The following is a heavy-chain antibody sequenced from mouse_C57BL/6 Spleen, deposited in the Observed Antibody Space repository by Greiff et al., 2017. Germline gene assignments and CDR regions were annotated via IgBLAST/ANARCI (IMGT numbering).Heavy chain of an antibody. D-gene: IGHD4-1*01. Sequence: EVKLMESEGGLVQPGSSMKLSCTASGFTFSDYYMAWVRQVPEKGLEWVANINYDGSSTYYLDSLKSRFIISRDNAKNILYLQMSSLKSEDTATYYCARSGTGLDYWGQGTTLTVSS. V-gene: IGHV5-16*01. CDR1: GFTFSDYY. J-gene: IGHJ2*01. CDR2: INYDGSST. CDR3: ARSGTGLDY.